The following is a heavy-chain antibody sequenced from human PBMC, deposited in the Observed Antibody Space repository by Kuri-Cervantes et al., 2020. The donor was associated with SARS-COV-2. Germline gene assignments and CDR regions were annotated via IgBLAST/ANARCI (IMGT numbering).Heavy chain of an antibody. CDR1: GGSISSSNW. J-gene: IGHJ4*03. V-gene: IGHV4-4*02. CDR2: IYHSGST. Sequence: GSLRLSCAVSGGSISSSNWWSWVRQPPGKGLEWIGEIYHSGSTNYNPSLKSRVTISVDKSKNQFSLKLSSVTAADTAVYYCASLLGFCTNAACYRYFDYWGQGTLVTVSS. D-gene: IGHD2-8*01. CDR3: ASLLGFCTNAACYRYFDY.